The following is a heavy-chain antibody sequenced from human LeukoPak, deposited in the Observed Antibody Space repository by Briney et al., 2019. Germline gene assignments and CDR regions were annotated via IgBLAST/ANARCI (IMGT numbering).Heavy chain of an antibody. D-gene: IGHD6-19*01. CDR3: AREWGRIAVAGGPGY. V-gene: IGHV3-33*01. CDR2: IWYDGRTK. Sequence: GGSLRLSCEVSGFIFSNYGMHWVRQAPGKGLEWVALIWYDGRTKFHADSVRGRFTISRDNSANTLYLQMSSLRVEDTAVYYCAREWGRIAVAGGPGYWGQGTLVTVSS. J-gene: IGHJ4*02. CDR1: GFIFSNYG.